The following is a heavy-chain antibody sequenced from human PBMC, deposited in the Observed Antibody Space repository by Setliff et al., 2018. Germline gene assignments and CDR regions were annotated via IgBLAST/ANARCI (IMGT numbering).Heavy chain of an antibody. D-gene: IGHD1-26*01. CDR3: AGDNGGSYVYDAFDV. CDR1: GDSISSTYH. V-gene: IGHV4-38-2*02. Sequence: PSETLSLTCNVSGDSISSTYHWSWIRQPPGKGLEWIGSIYYSGSTNYNPSLKSRVTISVDTSKNQVSLKLSSVTAADTAVYYCAGDNGGSYVYDAFDVWGQGTMVTVSS. J-gene: IGHJ3*01. CDR2: IYYSGST.